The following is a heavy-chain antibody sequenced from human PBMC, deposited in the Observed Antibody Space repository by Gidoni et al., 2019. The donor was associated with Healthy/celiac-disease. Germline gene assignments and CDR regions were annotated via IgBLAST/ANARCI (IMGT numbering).Heavy chain of an antibody. CDR3: AHSGGTDYGDYFFDY. CDR1: GFSLSTSGVG. V-gene: IGHV2-5*02. J-gene: IGHJ4*02. Sequence: QITLKESGPTLVKPTQTLTLTCTFSGFSLSTSGVGVGWIRQPPGKALEWRALIYWDDDKRYSPSRKSRLTITKDTSKNQVVLTMTNMDPVDTATYYCAHSGGTDYGDYFFDYWGQGTLVTVSS. D-gene: IGHD4-17*01. CDR2: IYWDDDK.